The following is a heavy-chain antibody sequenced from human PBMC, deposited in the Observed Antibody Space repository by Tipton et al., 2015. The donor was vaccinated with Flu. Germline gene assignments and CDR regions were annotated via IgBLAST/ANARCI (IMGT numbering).Heavy chain of an antibody. CDR2: IKEDGSEK. CDR3: ASSHGKGYYYYYGLDV. Sequence: SLRLSCAASEITFSSYWMSWVRQAPGKGLEWVASIKEDGSEKSYVDSVKGRFTISRDNAQNSLYLRMNSLRAEDTAVYFCASSHGKGYYYYYGLDVWGQGTTVTVSS. J-gene: IGHJ6*02. V-gene: IGHV3-7*01. CDR1: EITFSSYW. D-gene: IGHD1-26*01.